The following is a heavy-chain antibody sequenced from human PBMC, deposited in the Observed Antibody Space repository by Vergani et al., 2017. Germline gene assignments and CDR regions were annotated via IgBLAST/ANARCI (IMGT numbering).Heavy chain of an antibody. CDR3: AREEEVVVVPAAIAD. CDR1: GGSLSSGSYY. D-gene: IGHD2-2*02. Sequence: QVQLPESGPGLVKPSQTLSLTCTVSGGSLSSGSYYWSWLRQPAGKGLEWIGRIYTSGSTNYNPSLKSRVTISVDTSKNQFSLKLSSVTAADTAVYYCAREEEVVVVPAAIADWGQGTLVTVSS. V-gene: IGHV4-61*02. CDR2: IYTSGST. J-gene: IGHJ4*02.